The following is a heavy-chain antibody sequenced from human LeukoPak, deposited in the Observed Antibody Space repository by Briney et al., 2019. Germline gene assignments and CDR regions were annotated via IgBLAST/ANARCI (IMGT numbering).Heavy chain of an antibody. D-gene: IGHD3-10*01. CDR1: GFTFSSYW. Sequence: GGSLRLSCAASGFTFSSYWMSWVRQAPGKGLEWVANIKQDGSEKYYVDSVKGRFTISRDNAKDSLYLQMNSLRAEDTAVYYCAKDRVYGSGSYLDYWGQGTLVTVSS. J-gene: IGHJ4*02. CDR2: IKQDGSEK. V-gene: IGHV3-7*01. CDR3: AKDRVYGSGSYLDY.